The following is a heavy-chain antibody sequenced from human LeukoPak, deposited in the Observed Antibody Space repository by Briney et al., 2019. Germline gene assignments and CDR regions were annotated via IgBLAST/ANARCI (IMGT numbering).Heavy chain of an antibody. J-gene: IGHJ4*02. V-gene: IGHV1-3*01. Sequence: ASVKVSCKASGYTFTGYAMHWVRQAPGQRLEWMGWINAGNGNTIYSQKFQGRVTITRDTSASTAYMEPSSLRSEDTSVYYCAREGSLGSSFYLFDYWGQGTLVTVSS. D-gene: IGHD6-6*01. CDR1: GYTFTGYA. CDR2: INAGNGNT. CDR3: AREGSLGSSFYLFDY.